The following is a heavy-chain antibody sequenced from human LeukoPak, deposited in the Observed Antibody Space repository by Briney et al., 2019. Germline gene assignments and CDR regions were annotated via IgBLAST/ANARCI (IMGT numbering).Heavy chain of an antibody. D-gene: IGHD6-13*01. V-gene: IGHV1-2*02. J-gene: IGHJ4*02. CDR2: INPNSGGT. CDR3: ARAASRSWYLGYFDY. CDR1: GYTFTGYY. Sequence: ASVKVSCKASGYTFTGYYMHWVRQAPGQGLEWMGWINPNSGGTNYAQKFQGRVTMTRDTSISTAYMELSRLRSDDTAVYYCARAASRSWYLGYFDYWGQGTLVTVSS.